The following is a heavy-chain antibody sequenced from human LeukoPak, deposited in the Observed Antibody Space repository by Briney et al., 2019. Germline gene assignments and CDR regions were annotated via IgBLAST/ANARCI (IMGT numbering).Heavy chain of an antibody. Sequence: GGSLRLSCVVSGFTFSSKYMGWVRQAPGKGLEWVSVIYSSGDTYYSDSVKGRFSISRDNSENTVFLQMHSLRAEDTAIYYCARFTAGWFHHWAQGTLVTVSS. CDR1: GFTFSSKY. V-gene: IGHV3-53*01. J-gene: IGHJ5*02. CDR2: IYSSGDT. D-gene: IGHD3-16*01. CDR3: ARFTAGWFHH.